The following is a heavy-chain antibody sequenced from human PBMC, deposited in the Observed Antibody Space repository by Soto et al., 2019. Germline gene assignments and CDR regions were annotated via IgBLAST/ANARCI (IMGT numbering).Heavy chain of an antibody. Sequence: SETLSLTCTVSGGSISSGDYSWSRVRQSPRKGLEWIGHIYNSGITYYNPSLKSRVVISIDTSRNQFSLRLNSLTAADRAVYFCARGVTVFGLVSRFWFDPWGQGTVVTVSS. V-gene: IGHV4-30-4*01. J-gene: IGHJ5*02. CDR3: ARGVTVFGLVSRFWFDP. CDR1: GGSISSGDYS. D-gene: IGHD3-3*01. CDR2: IYNSGIT.